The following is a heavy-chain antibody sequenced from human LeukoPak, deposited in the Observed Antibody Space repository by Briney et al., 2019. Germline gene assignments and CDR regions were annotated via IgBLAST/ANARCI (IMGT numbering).Heavy chain of an antibody. D-gene: IGHD2-15*01. CDR1: GFTFSNAW. Sequence: PGGSLRLSCAASGFTFSNAWMSWVRQAPGKGLEWVGRIKSKTDGGTTDYAAPVKGRFTISRDDSKNTLYLQMNSLKTEDTAVYCCTTDIVVVVAAAAAPYYFDYWGQGTLVTVSS. CDR3: TTDIVVVVAAAAAPYYFDY. J-gene: IGHJ4*02. V-gene: IGHV3-15*01. CDR2: IKSKTDGGTT.